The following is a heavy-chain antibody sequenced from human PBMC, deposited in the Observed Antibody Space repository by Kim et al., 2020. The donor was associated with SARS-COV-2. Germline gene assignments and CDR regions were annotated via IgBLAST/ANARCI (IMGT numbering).Heavy chain of an antibody. D-gene: IGHD1-1*01. CDR3: ARDMMGGTTWGDYYYGMDV. Sequence: SRVTISVDTSKNQFSLKLSSVTAADTAVYYCARDMMGGTTWGDYYYGMDVWGQGTTVTVSS. V-gene: IGHV4-59*01. J-gene: IGHJ6*02.